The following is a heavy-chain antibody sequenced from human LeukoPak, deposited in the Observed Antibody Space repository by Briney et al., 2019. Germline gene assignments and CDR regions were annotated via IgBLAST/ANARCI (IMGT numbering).Heavy chain of an antibody. J-gene: IGHJ6*04. CDR3: ARDYYGSGSYYNAGMDV. Sequence: GGSLRLSCAASGFTFSSYSMSWVRQAPGKGLEWVSSISSSRGYIYYADSVKGRFTISRDNAKNSLYLQMNSLRAEDTAVYYCARDYYGSGSYYNAGMDVWGKGTTVTVSS. D-gene: IGHD3-10*01. CDR1: GFTFSSYS. CDR2: ISSSRGYI. V-gene: IGHV3-21*01.